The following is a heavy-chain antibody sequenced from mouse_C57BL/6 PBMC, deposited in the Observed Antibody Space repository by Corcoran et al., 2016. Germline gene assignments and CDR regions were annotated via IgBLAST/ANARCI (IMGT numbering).Heavy chain of an antibody. CDR2: ISYDGSN. J-gene: IGHJ2*01. CDR3: ASIYDGYLYYFDY. CDR1: GYSITSGYY. D-gene: IGHD2-3*01. V-gene: IGHV3-6*01. Sequence: DVQLQESGPGLVTPSQSLSLTCSVTGYSITSGYYWNWIRQFPGNKLEWMGYISYDGSNNYNPSLKNRISITRDTSKNQFFLKLNSVTTEDTATYYCASIYDGYLYYFDYWGQGTTLTVSS.